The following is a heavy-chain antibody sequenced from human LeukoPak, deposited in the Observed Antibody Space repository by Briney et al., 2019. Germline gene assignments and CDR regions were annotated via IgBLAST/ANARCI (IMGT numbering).Heavy chain of an antibody. D-gene: IGHD3-10*01. Sequence: SLRLSCXASGFTFSSYAMSWVRQAPGKGLEWVSSISSSSSYIYYADSVKGRFTISRDNAKNSLYLQMNSLRAEDTAVYYCASAVFMGPPDYWGQGTLVTVSS. V-gene: IGHV3-21*01. CDR2: ISSSSSYI. J-gene: IGHJ4*02. CDR1: GFTFSSYA. CDR3: ASAVFMGPPDY.